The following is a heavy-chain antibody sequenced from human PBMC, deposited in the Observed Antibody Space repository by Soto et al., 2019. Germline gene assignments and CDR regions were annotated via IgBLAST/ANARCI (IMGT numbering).Heavy chain of an antibody. CDR2: VSYDGSNK. V-gene: IGHV3-30*18. CDR1: GFTVSNYG. Sequence: PGGSLRLSCAASGFTVSNYGIHWVRQAPGKGLEWVAVVSYDGSNKYYKGSVKGRFTISRDNSKNTLYLQLNSLRDEDTAVYYCAKENPLKRRYYDGSGYYYFDYWGQGTLVTVSS. CDR3: AKENPLKRRYYDGSGYYYFDY. J-gene: IGHJ4*02. D-gene: IGHD3-22*01.